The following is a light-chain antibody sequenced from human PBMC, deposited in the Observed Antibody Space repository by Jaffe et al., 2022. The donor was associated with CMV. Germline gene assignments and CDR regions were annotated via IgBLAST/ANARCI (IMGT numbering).Light chain of an antibody. Sequence: SYELTQPSSVSVSPGQTATITCSGDVMATRWFQQKPGQAPILILYKNTERPSGIPERFFASTSGTTVTLTISGAQVDDEADYYCYSATDNIGVFGGGTKLTVL. CDR3: YSATDNIGV. CDR1: VMA. CDR2: KNT. J-gene: IGLJ3*02. V-gene: IGLV3-27*01.